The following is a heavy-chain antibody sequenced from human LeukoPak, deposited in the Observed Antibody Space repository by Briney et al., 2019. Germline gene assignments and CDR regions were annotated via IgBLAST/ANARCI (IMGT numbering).Heavy chain of an antibody. V-gene: IGHV4-59*01. CDR1: GGSISIYY. CDR3: ARGEDFERYYLAY. CDR2: IYYTGTT. J-gene: IGHJ4*02. D-gene: IGHD3-9*01. Sequence: SETLSLTCSVSGGSISIYYWTWIRQIPGKGLEWIGYIYYTGTTNYNPLFESRATISVDTSKNQFSLKLTSVTAADTAVYFCARGEDFERYYLAYWGQGTLVTVS.